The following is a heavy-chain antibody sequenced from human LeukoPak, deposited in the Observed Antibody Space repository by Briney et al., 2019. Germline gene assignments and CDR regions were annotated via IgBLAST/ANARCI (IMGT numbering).Heavy chain of an antibody. CDR1: GFTFSSYE. CDR3: VPPQELEGVCYFDY. Sequence: GGSLRHSCAASGFTFSSYEMNWVRPAPRKRLEWVSYIISSGSTIYYADSLKGRFTLSRDNAKNSLYLQMNSLGAEDTAVYYCVPPQELEGVCYFDYWGQGTLVTVSS. J-gene: IGHJ4*02. CDR2: IISSGSTI. D-gene: IGHD6-13*01. V-gene: IGHV3-48*03.